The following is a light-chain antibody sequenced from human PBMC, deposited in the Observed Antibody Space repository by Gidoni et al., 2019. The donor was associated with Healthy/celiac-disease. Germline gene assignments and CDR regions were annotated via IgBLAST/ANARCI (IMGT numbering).Light chain of an antibody. V-gene: IGKV3-20*01. J-gene: IGKJ1*01. CDR2: GAS. Sequence: EIVLTHSPGTLSLSPGARATLSCRASQSVSSSYLAWYQQKPGQAPRLLIYGASSRATGIPDRFSGSGSGTDFTLTISRLEPGDFAVYYCQQYGNSPWTFGQXTKVEIK. CDR1: QSVSSSY. CDR3: QQYGNSPWT.